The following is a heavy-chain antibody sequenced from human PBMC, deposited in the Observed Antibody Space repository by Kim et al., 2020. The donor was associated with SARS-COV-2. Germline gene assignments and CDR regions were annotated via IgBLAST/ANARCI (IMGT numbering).Heavy chain of an antibody. J-gene: IGHJ5*02. CDR3: ARVAWYSSSWYRFDP. Sequence: VSVTSRITITPDTSKNQFSLQLNSVTPEDTAVYYCARVAWYSSSWYRFDPWGQGTLVTVSS. D-gene: IGHD6-13*01. V-gene: IGHV6-1*01.